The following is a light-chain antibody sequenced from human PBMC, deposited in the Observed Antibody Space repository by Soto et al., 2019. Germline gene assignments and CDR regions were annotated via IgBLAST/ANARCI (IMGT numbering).Light chain of an antibody. CDR2: DVN. J-gene: IGLJ1*01. V-gene: IGLV2-14*03. CDR1: SSDVGGYNY. CDR3: SSYTSGNTLV. Sequence: QSALTQPASVSGSPGQSITISCTGTSSDVGGYNYVSWYQQHPGKAHKLMIYDVNSRPSGVSNRFSGSKSGNTASLTISGLQAEDEVDYYCSSYTSGNTLVFGTGTKVTVL.